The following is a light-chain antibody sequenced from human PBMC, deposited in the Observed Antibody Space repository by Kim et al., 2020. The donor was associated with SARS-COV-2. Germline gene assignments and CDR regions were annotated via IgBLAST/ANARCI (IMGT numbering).Light chain of an antibody. CDR1: QSVLYSSNNNNY. CDR3: QQYFTTPQT. Sequence: ATINCKSSQSVLYSSNNNNYLARYQQKPGQPPKLLIYWASTRESGVPDRFSGSGSGTDFTLTISSLQAEDVAVYYCQQYFTTPQTFGQGTKVDIK. V-gene: IGKV4-1*01. J-gene: IGKJ1*01. CDR2: WAS.